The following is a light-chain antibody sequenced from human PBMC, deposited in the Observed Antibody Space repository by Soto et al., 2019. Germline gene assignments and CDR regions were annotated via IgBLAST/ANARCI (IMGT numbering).Light chain of an antibody. CDR2: DAS. J-gene: IGKJ1*01. CDR3: LQDYSYPWT. CDR1: QVIRND. V-gene: IGKV1-6*01. Sequence: AIQMTQSPSSLSASVVDTVTITCRASQVIRNDLGWYQQRPGKAPKLLIYDASTLQSGVPSRFSGSGSGTDFTLTINSLQPEDFATYFCLQDYSYPWTFGQGTKVEIK.